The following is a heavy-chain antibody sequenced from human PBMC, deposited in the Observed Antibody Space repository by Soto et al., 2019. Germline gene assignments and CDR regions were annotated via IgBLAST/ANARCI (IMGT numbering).Heavy chain of an antibody. CDR2: IKSESDGGTT. Sequence: EVQLVESGGGLVKPGESLRLSCAASGLTFSDAWMTWVRQAPGKGLEWVGRIKSESDGGTTDYAAPVKGRFTISRDDSENTLYMQMNSLRTEDTALYYCTTEGRLSTMAGFDHWGQGILVTVSS. CDR1: GLTFSDAW. V-gene: IGHV3-15*01. J-gene: IGHJ4*02. D-gene: IGHD2-2*01. CDR3: TTEGRLSTMAGFDH.